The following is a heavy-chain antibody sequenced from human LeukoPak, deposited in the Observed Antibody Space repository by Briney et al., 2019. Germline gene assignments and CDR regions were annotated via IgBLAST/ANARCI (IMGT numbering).Heavy chain of an antibody. CDR2: INHNRST. V-gene: IGHV4-34*01. D-gene: IGHD1-7*01. CDR3: ARQLRRRGGAFDI. CDR1: GGSFSGYY. Sequence: PSETLSLTCAVYGGSFSGYYWSWIRQPPGKGLEWIGEINHNRSTNYNPSLKSRVTISVDTSKNQFSLKLSSVTAADTAVYYCARQLRRRGGAFDIWGQGTVVSVSS. J-gene: IGHJ3*02.